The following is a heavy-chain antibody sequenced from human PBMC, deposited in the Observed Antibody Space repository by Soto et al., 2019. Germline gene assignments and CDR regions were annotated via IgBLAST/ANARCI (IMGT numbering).Heavy chain of an antibody. CDR3: AKGGSSWYAFDY. V-gene: IGHV3-30-3*01. J-gene: IGHJ4*02. CDR2: ISYDGSNK. Sequence: GGSLRLSCVASGFTFSSYAMHWVRQAPGKGLEWVAVISYDGSNKYYADSVKGRFTISRDNSKNTLYLQMNSLRAEDTAVYYCAKGGSSWYAFDYWGQGTLVTVSS. CDR1: GFTFSSYA. D-gene: IGHD6-13*01.